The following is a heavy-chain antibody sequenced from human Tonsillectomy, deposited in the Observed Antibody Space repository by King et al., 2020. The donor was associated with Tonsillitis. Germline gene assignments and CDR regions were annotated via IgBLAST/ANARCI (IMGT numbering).Heavy chain of an antibody. D-gene: IGHD7-27*01. CDR2: IRSKSYGRTT. CDR1: GFTFGDYA. J-gene: IGHJ6*03. CDR3: ARVQKSELGNSYYFVDV. Sequence: VQLVESGGGLVQPGRSLRLSCTTSGFTFGDYAMSWVRQAPGTGLEWVGFIRSKSYGRTTDYAAPVNGRFTILRDDSKSIAYLQMNSLKAEDTAVYFCARVQKSELGNSYYFVDVWGRGTTVAVSS. V-gene: IGHV3-49*04.